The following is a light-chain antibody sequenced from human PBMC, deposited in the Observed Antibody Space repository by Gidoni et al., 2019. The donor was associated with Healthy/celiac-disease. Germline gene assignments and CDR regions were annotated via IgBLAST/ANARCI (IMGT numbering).Light chain of an antibody. CDR1: QGISSY. Sequence: QLTPSPSSLSASVGDRVTITCRASQGISSYLAWYQQKPGKAPKLLIYAASTLQSGVPSRFSGSGSGTDFTLTISSLQPEDFATYYCQQLNSYLTFGPGTKVDIK. J-gene: IGKJ3*01. CDR3: QQLNSYLT. CDR2: AAS. V-gene: IGKV1-9*01.